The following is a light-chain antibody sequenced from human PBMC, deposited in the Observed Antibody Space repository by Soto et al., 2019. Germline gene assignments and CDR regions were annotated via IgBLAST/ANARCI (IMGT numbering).Light chain of an antibody. Sequence: QSVLTQPPSVSGAPGQRVTISCTGSSSNIGAGYDVHWYQQLPGTAPKLLIYGNSNRPSGVPDRFSGSKSGTSASLAITGLQAEDEADYYGQSYDSSLSGSDYVFGTGTQVTVL. V-gene: IGLV1-40*01. CDR2: GNS. J-gene: IGLJ1*01. CDR1: SSNIGAGYD. CDR3: QSYDSSLSGSDYV.